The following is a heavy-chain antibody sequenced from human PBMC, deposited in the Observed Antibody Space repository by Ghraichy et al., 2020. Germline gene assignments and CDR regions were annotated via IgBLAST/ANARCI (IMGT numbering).Heavy chain of an antibody. CDR2: ISSSSSYI. CDR3: ARDKSDILTGYYDY. J-gene: IGHJ4*02. V-gene: IGHV3-21*01. D-gene: IGHD3-9*01. Sequence: GALNISCAASGFTFSSYSMNWVRQAPGKGLEWVSSISSSSSYIYYADSVKGRFTISRDNAKNSLYLQMNSLRAEDTAVYYCARDKSDILTGYYDYWGQGTLVTVSS. CDR1: GFTFSSYS.